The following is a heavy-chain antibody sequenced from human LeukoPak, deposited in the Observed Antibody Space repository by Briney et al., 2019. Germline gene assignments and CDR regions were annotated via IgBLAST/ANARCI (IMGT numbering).Heavy chain of an antibody. J-gene: IGHJ4*02. D-gene: IGHD2-2*01. CDR3: ALCSSTSLFDY. CDR1: GFTFDDFA. CDR2: ISGSGGST. V-gene: IGHV3-23*01. Sequence: GGSLRLSCAASGFTFDDFAIHWIRQAPGKGLEWVSAISGSGGSTYYADSVKGRFTISRDNSKNTLYLQMNSLRAEDTAVYYCALCSSTSLFDYWGQGTLVTVSS.